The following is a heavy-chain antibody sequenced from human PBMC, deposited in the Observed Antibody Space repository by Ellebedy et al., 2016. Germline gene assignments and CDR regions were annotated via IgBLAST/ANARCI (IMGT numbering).Heavy chain of an antibody. CDR1: GFTFSSYA. V-gene: IGHV3-23*01. CDR3: AKDPWLLGVFDY. D-gene: IGHD5-18*01. Sequence: GESLKISXAASGFTFSSYAMSWVRQAPGKGLEWVSAISGSGGSTYYADSVKGRFTISRDNSKNTLYLQMNSLRAEDTAVYYCAKDPWLLGVFDYWGQGTLVTVSS. J-gene: IGHJ4*02. CDR2: ISGSGGST.